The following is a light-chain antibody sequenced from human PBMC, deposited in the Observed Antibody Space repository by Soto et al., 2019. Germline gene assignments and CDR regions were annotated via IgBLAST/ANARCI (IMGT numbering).Light chain of an antibody. CDR2: AAS. CDR1: QGISSY. J-gene: IGKJ4*01. Sequence: DIQLTQSPSVLSASVGGGFTITCRASQGISSYLAWYQQKPGKAPKLLIYAASTLQSGVPSRFSGSGSGTEFTLTISSLQPEDFATYYCQQLNSYPRTFGGGTKVDIK. V-gene: IGKV1-9*01. CDR3: QQLNSYPRT.